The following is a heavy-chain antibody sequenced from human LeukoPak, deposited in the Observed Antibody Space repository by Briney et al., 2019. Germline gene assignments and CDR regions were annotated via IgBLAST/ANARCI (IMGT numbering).Heavy chain of an antibody. CDR2: ISYDGSNK. D-gene: IGHD5-18*01. V-gene: IGHV3-30*18. J-gene: IGHJ4*02. Sequence: GGSLRLSCAASGFTFSSYGMHWVRQAPGKGLEWVAVISYDGSNKYYADSVKGRFTISRDYSKNTLYLQMNGLRTEDTAVYYCAKDLTALIATVDYWGQGSLVTVSS. CDR3: AKDLTALIATVDY. CDR1: GFTFSSYG.